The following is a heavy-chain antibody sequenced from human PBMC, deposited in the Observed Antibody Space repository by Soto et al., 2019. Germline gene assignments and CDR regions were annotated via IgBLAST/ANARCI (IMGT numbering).Heavy chain of an antibody. CDR1: GGTFSSYA. CDR3: ASWGYYDILTGYNDAFDI. D-gene: IGHD3-9*01. V-gene: IGHV1-69*13. Sequence: GASVKVSCKASGGTFSSYAISWVRQAPGQGLEWMGGIIPIFGTANYAQKFQGRVTITADESTSTAYMELSSLRSEDTAVYYCASWGYYDILTGYNDAFDIWGQGTMVTVS. CDR2: IIPIFGTA. J-gene: IGHJ3*02.